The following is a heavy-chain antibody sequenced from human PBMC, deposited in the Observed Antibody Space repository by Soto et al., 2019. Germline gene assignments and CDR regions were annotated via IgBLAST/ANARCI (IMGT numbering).Heavy chain of an antibody. Sequence: QVQLVQSGAEEKKPGASVKVSCKASGYTFTSYAMHWVRQAPGQRLEGMGWINGGNGNTKYSQKFQGRVTITRDTSASTAYMELSSLRSEDTAVYYCARVSGWYHLDYWGQGPLVTVSS. CDR3: ARVSGWYHLDY. CDR2: INGGNGNT. V-gene: IGHV1-3*05. CDR1: GYTFTSYA. D-gene: IGHD6-19*01. J-gene: IGHJ4*02.